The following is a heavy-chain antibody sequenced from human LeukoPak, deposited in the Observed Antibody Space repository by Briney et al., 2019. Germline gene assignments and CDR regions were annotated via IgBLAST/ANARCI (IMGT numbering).Heavy chain of an antibody. J-gene: IGHJ4*02. CDR2: MNPNRGNT. Sequence: ASVKVSCKASGYTFTSYDINWVRQATGQGLEWMGCMNPNRGNTGYAQKFQGRVTIPRNTSLITAYMALSSLRSHATAVYSCARGLSSGDYWGQGTLVTVSS. CDR3: ARGLSSGDY. V-gene: IGHV1-8*01. CDR1: GYTFTSYD. D-gene: IGHD6-19*01.